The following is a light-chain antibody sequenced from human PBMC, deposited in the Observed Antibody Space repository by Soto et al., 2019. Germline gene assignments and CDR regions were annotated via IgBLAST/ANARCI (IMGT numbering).Light chain of an antibody. CDR2: GAS. CDR3: HQYGSTPFP. V-gene: IGKV3-20*01. J-gene: IGKJ3*01. CDR1: QSVSTNY. Sequence: EIVLTQSPGTLSLSPGDRATLSCRASQSVSTNYLAWYQQSLGQAPRLLIYGASSRATGIPDRFSGNGSGTHFTLTIRRLEPEDFAVYYCHQYGSTPFPFGPGTKVDIK.